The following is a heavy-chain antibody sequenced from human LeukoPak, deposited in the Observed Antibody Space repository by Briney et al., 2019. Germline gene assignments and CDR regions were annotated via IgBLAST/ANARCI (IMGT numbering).Heavy chain of an antibody. CDR1: GYTFTGYY. V-gene: IGHV1-69*05. Sequence: GASVKVSCKASGYTFTGYYMHWVRQAPGQGLEWMGGIIPIFGTANYAQKFQGRVTITTDESTSTAYMELSSLRSEDTAVYYCATPKRFSEWLFEYWGQGTLVTVSS. J-gene: IGHJ4*02. CDR3: ATPKRFSEWLFEY. D-gene: IGHD3-3*01. CDR2: IIPIFGTA.